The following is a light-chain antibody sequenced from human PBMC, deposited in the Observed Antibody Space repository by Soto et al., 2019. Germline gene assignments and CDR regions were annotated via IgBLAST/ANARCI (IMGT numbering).Light chain of an antibody. CDR1: SSDVGGYNY. CDR2: DVS. Sequence: QSVLTQPRSVSGSPGQSVTISCTGTSSDVGGYNYVSWYQQYPGKAPKLMIYDVSKRPSGVPDRFSGSKSGNTASLTISGLQAEDEADYYCCSYAGSYTFHVVFGGGTKVTVL. V-gene: IGLV2-11*01. CDR3: CSYAGSYTFHVV. J-gene: IGLJ2*01.